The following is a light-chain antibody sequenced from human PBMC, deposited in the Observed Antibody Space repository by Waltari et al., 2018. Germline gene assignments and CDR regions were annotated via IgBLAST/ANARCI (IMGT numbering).Light chain of an antibody. CDR2: GAS. J-gene: IGKJ1*01. Sequence: SLFTHSPGTMSLSPGERATLSCRASQSVTRALAWYQQKPGQAPRLLIYGASNRATGIPDRFSGSCSGTDFSLTISRLEPEDFAVYYCQHYVRLPATFGQGTKVEIK. CDR3: QHYVRLPAT. CDR1: QSVTRA. V-gene: IGKV3-20*01.